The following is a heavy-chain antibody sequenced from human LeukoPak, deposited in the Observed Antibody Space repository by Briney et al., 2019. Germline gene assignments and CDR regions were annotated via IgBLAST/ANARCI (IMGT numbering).Heavy chain of an antibody. CDR1: GYTFTGYY. CDR3: ARGDYGDRNDY. Sequence: GASVKVSCKASGYTFTGYYMHWVRQAPGQGLEWMGWINPNSGGTNYAQKFQGRVTMTRDTSINTAYMELTILRSDDTAVYYCARGDYGDRNDYWGQGTLITVSS. D-gene: IGHD4-17*01. V-gene: IGHV1-2*02. J-gene: IGHJ4*02. CDR2: INPNSGGT.